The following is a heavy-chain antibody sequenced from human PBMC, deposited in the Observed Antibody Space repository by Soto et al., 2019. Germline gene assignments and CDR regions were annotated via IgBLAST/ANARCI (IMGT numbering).Heavy chain of an antibody. Sequence: GGSLRLSCAASGFTFSSYWMSWVRQAPGKGLEWVANIKQDGSEKYYVDSVKGRFTISRDNAKNSLYLQMNSLRAEDTAVYYCARDSTYYDFWSGYRYNWFDPWGQGTLVTVSS. CDR3: ARDSTYYDFWSGYRYNWFDP. D-gene: IGHD3-3*01. CDR2: IKQDGSEK. CDR1: GFTFSSYW. V-gene: IGHV3-7*01. J-gene: IGHJ5*02.